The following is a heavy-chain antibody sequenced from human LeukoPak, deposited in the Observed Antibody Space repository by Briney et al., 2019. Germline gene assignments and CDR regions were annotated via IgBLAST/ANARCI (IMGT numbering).Heavy chain of an antibody. V-gene: IGHV4-4*09. D-gene: IGHD2-2*01. CDR1: GSISSYY. J-gene: IGHJ3*02. Sequence: SETLSLTCTVSGSISSYYWSWIRQPPGKGLEWIGYIYTSGSTNYNPSLKSRGTISVDTSKDQFSLDLSSVTAADTAVYYRARQKCTSTSCLTKNAFDIWGQGTMVTVSS. CDR3: ARQKCTSTSCLTKNAFDI. CDR2: IYTSGST.